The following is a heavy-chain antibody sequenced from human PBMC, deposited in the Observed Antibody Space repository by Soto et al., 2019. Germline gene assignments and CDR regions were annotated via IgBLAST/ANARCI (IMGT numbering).Heavy chain of an antibody. V-gene: IGHV4-59*01. J-gene: IGHJ2*01. D-gene: IGHD6-13*01. CDR3: ARAGWSSSWYFDY. Sequence: WTWIRQPPGKGLEWIGYIYYSGSTNYNPSLKSRVTISVDTSKNQFSLKLSSVTAADTAVYYCARAGWSSSWYFDYWGRGTLVTVSS. CDR2: IYYSGST.